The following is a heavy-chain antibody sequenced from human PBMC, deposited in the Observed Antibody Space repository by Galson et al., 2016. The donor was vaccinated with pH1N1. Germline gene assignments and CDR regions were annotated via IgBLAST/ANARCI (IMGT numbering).Heavy chain of an antibody. V-gene: IGHV3-48*03. Sequence: SLRLSCAAPGFTFSGFEMNWVRQAPGKGLEWISYITTSGDSLYYADSVKGRFTISRDNAKNSLYLQMNSLRVEDTAVYYCARDYYYYYGMDVWGQGTMVTVSS. CDR3: ARDYYYYYGMDV. CDR1: GFTFSGFE. CDR2: ITTSGDSL. J-gene: IGHJ6*02.